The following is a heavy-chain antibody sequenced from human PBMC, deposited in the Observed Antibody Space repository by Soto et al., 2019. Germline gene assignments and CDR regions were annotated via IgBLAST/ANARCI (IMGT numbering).Heavy chain of an antibody. Sequence: SETLSLTCAVYGGSFSGYYWSWIRQPPGKGLEWIGEINHSGSTNYNPSLKSRVTISVDTSKNQFSLKLSSVTAADTAVYYCARIAARHYYYGMDVWGQGTTVTVSS. J-gene: IGHJ6*02. V-gene: IGHV4-34*01. CDR1: GGSFSGYY. CDR2: INHSGST. D-gene: IGHD6-6*01. CDR3: ARIAARHYYYGMDV.